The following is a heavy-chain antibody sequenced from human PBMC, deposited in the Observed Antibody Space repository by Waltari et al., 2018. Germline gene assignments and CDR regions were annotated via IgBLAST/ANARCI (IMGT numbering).Heavy chain of an antibody. J-gene: IGHJ4*02. CDR3: GRGVDYYGSGVDY. Sequence: EVQLVESGGGLIQPGGSLRLSCAASGFTVSSNYMSWVRQAPGKGREWVSVIYSGGWTYYADSGKGLFTISRDKSNNTLYLQMNSLGAEETAVYYCGRGVDYYGSGVDYWGQGTRVTVSS. V-gene: IGHV3-53*01. D-gene: IGHD3-10*01. CDR2: IYSGGWT. CDR1: GFTVSSNY.